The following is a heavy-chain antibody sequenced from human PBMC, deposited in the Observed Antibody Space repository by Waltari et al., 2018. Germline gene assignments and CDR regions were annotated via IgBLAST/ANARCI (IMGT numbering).Heavy chain of an antibody. V-gene: IGHV3-30*18. Sequence: QVQLVESGGGVVQPGRSLRLSCAASGFTFSSYGMHWVGQAPGKGLEWVAVISYDGSDKYYADSVKGRFTISRDNSKNTLYLQMNSLRAEDTAVYYCAKGLTMVRGYFDYWGQGTLVTVSS. CDR3: AKGLTMVRGYFDY. J-gene: IGHJ4*02. D-gene: IGHD3-10*01. CDR2: ISYDGSDK. CDR1: GFTFSSYG.